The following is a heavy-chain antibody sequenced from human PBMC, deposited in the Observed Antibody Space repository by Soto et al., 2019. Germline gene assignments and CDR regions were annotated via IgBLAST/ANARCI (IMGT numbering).Heavy chain of an antibody. Sequence: ASVTVSCKGSGYTFTGYYVHWVRQAPGQGLEWMGWINPNSGGTNYAQKFQGWVTMTRDTSISTAYMELSRLRSDDTAVYYCARTGVGCSGGSCYSLGAFDIWGQGTMVTVSS. D-gene: IGHD2-15*01. CDR2: INPNSGGT. J-gene: IGHJ3*02. V-gene: IGHV1-2*04. CDR3: ARTGVGCSGGSCYSLGAFDI. CDR1: GYTFTGYY.